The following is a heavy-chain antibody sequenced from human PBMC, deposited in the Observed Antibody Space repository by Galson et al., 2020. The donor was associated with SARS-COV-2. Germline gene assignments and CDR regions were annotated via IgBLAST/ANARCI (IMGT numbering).Heavy chain of an antibody. J-gene: IGHJ4*02. V-gene: IGHV4-38-2*01. CDR2: IYYSGST. D-gene: IGHD1-26*01. Sequence: SETLSLTCAVSGYSITSGYYWGWIRQPPGKGLEWIGSIYYSGSTYYNPSLKSRVTISVDTSKNQFSLKLTSVTAADTTIYYCARHSRTATFDSWGQGTLVTVSS. CDR1: GYSITSGYY. CDR3: ARHSRTATFDS.